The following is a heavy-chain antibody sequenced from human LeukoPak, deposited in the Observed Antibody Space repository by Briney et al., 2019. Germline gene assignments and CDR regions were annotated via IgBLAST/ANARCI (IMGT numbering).Heavy chain of an antibody. CDR2: IYHSGST. CDR1: GYSISSGYY. CDR3: ARHLTVTTFFDY. V-gene: IGHV4-38-2*01. J-gene: IGHJ4*02. Sequence: SETLSLTCAVSGYSISSGYYWGWIRQPPGKGLEWIGSIYHSGSTYYNPSLKSRVTISVDTSKNQFSLKLSSVTAADTAVYYGARHLTVTTFFDYWGQGTLVTVSS. D-gene: IGHD4-17*01.